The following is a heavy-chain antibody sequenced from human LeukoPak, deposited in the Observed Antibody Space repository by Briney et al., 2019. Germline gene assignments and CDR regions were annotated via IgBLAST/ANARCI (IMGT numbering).Heavy chain of an antibody. D-gene: IGHD2-15*01. V-gene: IGHV4-34*01. CDR3: ARGRVTATSVTSY. CDR1: SGSLSGYY. CDR2: IIHSGST. J-gene: IGHJ4*02. Sequence: SETLSLTCAVYSGSLSGYYWSWIRQPPGKGLEWIGEIIHSGSTNYNPSLKSRVIISIDTSMNHFSLRLSSVTAADTAVYYCARGRVTATSVTSYWGQGTLVTVSS.